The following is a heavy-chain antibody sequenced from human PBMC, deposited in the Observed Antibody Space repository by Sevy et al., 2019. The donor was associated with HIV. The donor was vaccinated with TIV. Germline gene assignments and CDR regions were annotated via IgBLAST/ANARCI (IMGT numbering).Heavy chain of an antibody. CDR1: GFTFNMYG. CDR2: IWYDGSIK. J-gene: IGHJ3*02. CDR3: ATDHNWDDAFDI. D-gene: IGHD1-1*01. Sequence: GGSLRLSCAASGFTFNMYGMHWVHQAPGKELEWVGQIWYDGSIKKYADSVKGRFTISRDNSKSTLYLQMNSLRGEDTAVYFCATDHNWDDAFDIWGQGTMVTVSS. V-gene: IGHV3-30*02.